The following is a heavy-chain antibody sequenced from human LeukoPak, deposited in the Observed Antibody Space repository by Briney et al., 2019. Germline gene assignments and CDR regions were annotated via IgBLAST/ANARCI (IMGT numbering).Heavy chain of an antibody. V-gene: IGHV1-2*04. CDR1: GYTFTGYY. J-gene: IGHJ4*02. Sequence: GASVKVSCKASGYTFTGYYMHWVRQAPGQGLEWMGWINPNSGGTNYAQKFQGWVTMTRDTSISTAYKELSRLRSDDTAVYYCARTWIQLFTPDFDLWGQGTLVTVSS. CDR2: INPNSGGT. CDR3: ARTWIQLFTPDFDL. D-gene: IGHD5-18*01.